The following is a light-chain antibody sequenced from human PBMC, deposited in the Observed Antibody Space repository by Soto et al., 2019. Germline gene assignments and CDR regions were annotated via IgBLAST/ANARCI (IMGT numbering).Light chain of an antibody. CDR1: QGISSY. CDR3: QQYYSYSLT. V-gene: IGKV1-8*01. Sequence: AIRMTQSPSSLSASTGDRVTITCRASQGISSYLAWYQQKPGKAPKLLIYAASTLQSGVPSRFSGSGSGTDFTLTISCLQSEDSATYYCQQYYSYSLTFGGGTKVEIK. J-gene: IGKJ4*01. CDR2: AAS.